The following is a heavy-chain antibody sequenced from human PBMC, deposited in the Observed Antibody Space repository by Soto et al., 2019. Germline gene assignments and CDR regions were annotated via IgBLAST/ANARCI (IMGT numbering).Heavy chain of an antibody. CDR1: GGSISSGGYY. Sequence: QVQLQESGPGLVKPSQTLSLTCTVSGGSISSGGYYWSWIRQHPGKGLEWIGYIYYSGSTYYNPSHKSRVTISVDTSKNQFSLKLSSVTAAVTAVYYCAGVPESYYYASSALGHFDLWGGGTMVTVSS. CDR2: IYYSGST. J-gene: IGHJ2*01. CDR3: AGVPESYYYASSALGHFDL. D-gene: IGHD3-22*01. V-gene: IGHV4-31*03.